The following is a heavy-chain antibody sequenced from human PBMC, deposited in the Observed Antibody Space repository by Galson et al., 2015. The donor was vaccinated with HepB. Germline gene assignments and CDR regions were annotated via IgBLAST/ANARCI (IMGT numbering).Heavy chain of an antibody. V-gene: IGHV3-7*01. D-gene: IGHD3-22*01. CDR2: IRQDGTEK. CDR1: DFTFRYFW. CDR3: ARDYYDSSGYYFSGGGYFDL. Sequence: SLRLSCAASDFTFRYFWMSWVRQAPGKGLEWVANIRQDGTEKYYVDSVKGRFTIPRDNAKNSLYLQMNSLRAEDTAVYYCARDYYDSSGYYFSGGGYFDLWGRGTLVTVSS. J-gene: IGHJ2*01.